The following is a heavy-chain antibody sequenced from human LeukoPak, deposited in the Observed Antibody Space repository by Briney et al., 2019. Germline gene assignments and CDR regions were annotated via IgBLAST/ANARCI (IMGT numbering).Heavy chain of an antibody. V-gene: IGHV3-7*01. J-gene: IGHJ4*02. Sequence: PGGSPTLSCAASGFNFFAFCVSWVRQTPEKGLECVANINRNGSVKNYVDSVKGRFTISRDNANKSLFLELSSLRADDTAVFYCARDPGYSAFDLGGEGSLVTVSS. CDR1: GFNFFAFC. D-gene: IGHD5-12*01. CDR3: ARDPGYSAFDL. CDR2: INRNGSVK.